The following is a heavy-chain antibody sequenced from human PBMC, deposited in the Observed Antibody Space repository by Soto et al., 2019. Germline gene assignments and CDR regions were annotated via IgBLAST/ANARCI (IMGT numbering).Heavy chain of an antibody. J-gene: IGHJ4*02. V-gene: IGHV3-9*01. Sequence: EVQLVESGGGLVQPGRSLRLSCAASGFTFDDYAMHWVRQAPGKGLEWVSGIRWNSGRIGYADSVKGRFTISRDNAKNSLYLQMNSLRAEGTALYYGAKDMNYDILPGCHDYWGQGTLVTVSS. CDR2: IRWNSGRI. D-gene: IGHD3-9*01. CDR3: AKDMNYDILPGCHDY. CDR1: GFTFDDYA.